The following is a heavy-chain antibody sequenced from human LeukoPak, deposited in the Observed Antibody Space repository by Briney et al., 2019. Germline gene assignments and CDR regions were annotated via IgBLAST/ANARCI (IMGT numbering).Heavy chain of an antibody. CDR2: INPNSGGT. D-gene: IGHD1-26*01. CDR3: ASQNSGSYYAPDFDY. V-gene: IGHV1-2*02. Sequence: GASVKVSCKASGYTFTGYYMHWVRQAPGQGLEWMGWINPNSGGTNYAQKFQGRVTMTRDTSISTAYMELSRLRSDDTAVYYCASQNSGSYYAPDFDYWGQGTLVTVSS. J-gene: IGHJ4*02. CDR1: GYTFTGYY.